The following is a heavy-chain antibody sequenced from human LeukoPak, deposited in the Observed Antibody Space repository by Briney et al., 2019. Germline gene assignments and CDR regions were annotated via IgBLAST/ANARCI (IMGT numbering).Heavy chain of an antibody. Sequence: SQTLSLTCSVSGGSISSGSFYWSWIRQPAGKGLEWIGRIHPRGSTNYNPSLKSRVTISVDTSKNQFSLKLSSVTAADTAVYYCARGGQYSVLRMVRGVMDYLDYWGQGTLVTVSS. CDR1: GGSISSGSFY. D-gene: IGHD3-10*01. V-gene: IGHV4-61*02. CDR2: IHPRGST. J-gene: IGHJ4*02. CDR3: ARGGQYSVLRMVRGVMDYLDY.